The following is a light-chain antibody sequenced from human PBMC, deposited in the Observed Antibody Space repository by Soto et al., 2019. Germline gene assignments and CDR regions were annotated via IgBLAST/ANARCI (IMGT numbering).Light chain of an antibody. CDR1: QAISIY. V-gene: IGKV1-27*01. J-gene: IGKJ3*01. Sequence: DIQLTQSPPSLSASVGDRVTITCRASQAISIYVAWYQQKPGKIPKLLIFSASTVQSGVPSRFSGSGSGTDFTLTISNLQPEDVATYHCQKYNSPPLTFGPGNKVDLK. CDR2: SAS. CDR3: QKYNSPPLT.